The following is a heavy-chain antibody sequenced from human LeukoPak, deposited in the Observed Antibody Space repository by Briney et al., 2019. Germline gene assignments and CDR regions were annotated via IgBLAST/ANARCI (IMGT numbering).Heavy chain of an antibody. J-gene: IGHJ2*01. V-gene: IGHV3-7*01. CDR2: IKEDGSEK. Sequence: GGSLRLSCAASGFTFSSYWMSWVLQAAGKGLEWVANIKEDGSEKYYVDSVKGRFTISRDSAKKSLYLQMNSLRAEDTALYYCARLSPVTIIAVSYWYFDLWGRGTLVTVSS. D-gene: IGHD3-22*01. CDR3: ARLSPVTIIAVSYWYFDL. CDR1: GFTFSSYW.